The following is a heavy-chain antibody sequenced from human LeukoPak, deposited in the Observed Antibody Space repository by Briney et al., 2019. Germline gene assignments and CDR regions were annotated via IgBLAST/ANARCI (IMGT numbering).Heavy chain of an antibody. CDR1: GYSISSSYY. D-gene: IGHD6-13*01. J-gene: IGHJ5*02. CDR3: ARDSSAAAAANWFDP. V-gene: IGHV4-38-2*02. Sequence: SETLSLTCTVSGYSISSSYYWGWIRPPPGKGLEWIGSIYHSGSTYYNPSLKSRVTISVDTSKNQFSLKLSSVTAADTAVYYCARDSSAAAAANWFDPWGQGTLVTVSS. CDR2: IYHSGST.